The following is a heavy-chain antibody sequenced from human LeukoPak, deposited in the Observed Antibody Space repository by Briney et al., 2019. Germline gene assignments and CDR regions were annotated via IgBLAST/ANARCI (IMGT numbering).Heavy chain of an antibody. CDR1: GFTVSSNY. V-gene: IGHV3-53*01. D-gene: IGHD4/OR15-4a*01. Sequence: GGPLRLSCAASGFTVSSNYMSWVRQAPGKGLEWVSVVYAGGSTYYADSVKGRFTISRDNSENTLYLQMNSVRAEDTAVYYCASGPTMATDFYYWGQGTQVTVSS. J-gene: IGHJ4*02. CDR3: ASGPTMATDFYY. CDR2: VYAGGST.